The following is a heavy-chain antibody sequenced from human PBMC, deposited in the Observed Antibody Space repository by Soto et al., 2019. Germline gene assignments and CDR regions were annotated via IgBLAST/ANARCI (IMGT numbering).Heavy chain of an antibody. J-gene: IGHJ4*01. CDR3: ARASGYGWGGAVSDDVDY. V-gene: IGHV3-7*01. CDR2: IKMDASEK. CDR1: GFTFGSYW. Sequence: EVQLVESGGGLVQPGGSLRLSCAASGFTFGSYWMSWVRQAPGKGLEWLATIKMDASEKKYVDSVKGRFTMSRDNAKNSLYLHMDSLGAEDMAVYYCARASGYGWGGAVSDDVDYWGHGTLVTVSS. D-gene: IGHD3-10*01.